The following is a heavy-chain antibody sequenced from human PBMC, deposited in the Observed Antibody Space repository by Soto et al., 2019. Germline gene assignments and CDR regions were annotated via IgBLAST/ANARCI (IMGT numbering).Heavy chain of an antibody. V-gene: IGHV3-23*01. J-gene: IGHJ4*02. D-gene: IGHD5-12*01. CDR2: ISSSGGST. CDR3: AKYTNTGSNLYFDS. Sequence: GGSLRLSCAASSFSFSNYAISWFRQSPGKGLEWVSTISSSGGSTYYADSVKGRFIISKDNSKNTLYLQMDSLRAEDTAVYYCAKYTNTGSNLYFDSWGQGALVNVSS. CDR1: SFSFSNYA.